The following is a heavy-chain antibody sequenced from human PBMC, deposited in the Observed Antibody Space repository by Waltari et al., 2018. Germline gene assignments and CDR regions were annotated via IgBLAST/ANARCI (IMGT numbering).Heavy chain of an antibody. V-gene: IGHV3-48*03. Sequence: EVQLVESGGGLVQPGGSLRLSCAASGFTFSSYEMNWVRQAPGKGLEWVSYISSSGSTIYYADSVKGRFTISRDNAKNSLYLQMNSLRAEDTAVYYYARDRGVSSGLDYWGQGTLVTVSS. J-gene: IGHJ4*02. CDR1: GFTFSSYE. D-gene: IGHD6-19*01. CDR2: ISSSGSTI. CDR3: ARDRGVSSGLDY.